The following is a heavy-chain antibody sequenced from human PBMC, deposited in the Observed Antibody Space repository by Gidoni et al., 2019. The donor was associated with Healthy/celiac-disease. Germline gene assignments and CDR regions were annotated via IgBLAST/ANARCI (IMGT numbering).Heavy chain of an antibody. CDR3: ASLPAAISPYDY. J-gene: IGHJ4*02. Sequence: EVQLVESGGGLVQPGGSLRLSCAASGFTFSSYWMSWVRQAPGKGLEWVANIKQDGSEKYYVDSVTGRFPISRDNAKNSLYLQMNSLRAEDTAVYYCASLPAAISPYDYWGQGTLVTVSS. CDR2: IKQDGSEK. D-gene: IGHD2-2*02. CDR1: GFTFSSYW. V-gene: IGHV3-7*01.